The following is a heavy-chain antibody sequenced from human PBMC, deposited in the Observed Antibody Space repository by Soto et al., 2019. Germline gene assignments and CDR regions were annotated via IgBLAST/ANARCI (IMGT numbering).Heavy chain of an antibody. Sequence: GGSLRLSCAASGFTFSSYSMNWVRQAPGKGLEWVSSISSSSSYIYYADSVKGRFTISRDNAKNSLYLQMNSLRAEGTAVYYCARDGPKYGSKFDYWGQGTLVTVSS. V-gene: IGHV3-21*01. D-gene: IGHD4-17*01. CDR1: GFTFSSYS. CDR2: ISSSSSYI. J-gene: IGHJ4*02. CDR3: ARDGPKYGSKFDY.